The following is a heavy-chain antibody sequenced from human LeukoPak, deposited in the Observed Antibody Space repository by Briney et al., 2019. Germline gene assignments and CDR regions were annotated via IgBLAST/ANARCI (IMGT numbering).Heavy chain of an antibody. CDR1: GFTFSSYG. V-gene: IGHV3-33*01. J-gene: IGHJ4*02. CDR3: ARDRSSTMIVAPEY. Sequence: GGSVSLSCAASGFTFSSYGMHCVRHAPSKGLEWEAVILCDGSNKSYADSVKGLFTISRENAKNSLYLQMNSLRAEDTAVYYCARDRSSTMIVAPEYWGQGTLVTVSS. CDR2: ILCDGSNK. D-gene: IGHD3-22*01.